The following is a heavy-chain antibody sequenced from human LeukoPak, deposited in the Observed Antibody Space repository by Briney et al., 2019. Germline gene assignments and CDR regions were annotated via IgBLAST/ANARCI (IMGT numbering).Heavy chain of an antibody. CDR2: INHSGST. V-gene: IGHV4-34*01. Sequence: RPSETLSLTCAVYGGSFSGYYWSWIRQPPGKGLEWIGEINHSGSTNYNPSLKSRVTISVDTSKNQFSLQLNSVTPEDTAVYYCARDRKYSSRRNYFDYWGQGTLVTVSS. CDR1: GGSFSGYY. CDR3: ARDRKYSSRRNYFDY. J-gene: IGHJ4*02. D-gene: IGHD6-13*01.